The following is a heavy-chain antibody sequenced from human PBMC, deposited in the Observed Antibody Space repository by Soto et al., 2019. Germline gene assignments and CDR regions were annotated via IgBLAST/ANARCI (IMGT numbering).Heavy chain of an antibody. V-gene: IGHV3-23*01. CDR2: IAASNGNT. J-gene: IGHJ4*02. CDR3: ANRVTRYSLNI. D-gene: IGHD1-26*01. CDR1: GFSFPSYA. Sequence: AQLLESGGGLVQPGGSLRLSCAASGFSFPSYAMTWVRQAPGKGLEWVSHIAASNGNTDYADSVKGRFTISRDNSKNTLYLQMNSLRAEDTAVYYCANRVTRYSLNIWGQGTLVTVSS.